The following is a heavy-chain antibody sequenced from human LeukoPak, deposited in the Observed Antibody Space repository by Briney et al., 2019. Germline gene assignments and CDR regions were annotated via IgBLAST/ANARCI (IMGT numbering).Heavy chain of an antibody. Sequence: GGSLRLSCAASGFTVSSNYMSWVRQAPGKGLEWVSVIYSGGSTYYADSVKGRFTFSRDNSNNTLYLQMNSLRAEDTAVYYCARGVPAPAIWDAFDIWGQGTMVTVSS. CDR3: ARGVPAPAIWDAFDI. V-gene: IGHV3-53*01. CDR1: GFTVSSNY. CDR2: IYSGGST. J-gene: IGHJ3*02. D-gene: IGHD2-2*01.